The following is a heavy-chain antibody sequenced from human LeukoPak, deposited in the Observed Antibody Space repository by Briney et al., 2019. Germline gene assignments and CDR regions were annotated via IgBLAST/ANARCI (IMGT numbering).Heavy chain of an antibody. CDR1: GYIFTGHL. J-gene: IGHJ6*03. CDR3: ARDERRGYSGYDPYYMDV. CDR2: INPNSGAS. D-gene: IGHD5-12*01. Sequence: GASVKVSCKGSGYIFTGHLIHWVRQAPGQGLEWMGWINPNSGASTYAQKFKGRVTMTSDTSTSTAYMELRGLRSDDTAIYFCARDERRGYSGYDPYYMDVWGKGTTLTVSS. V-gene: IGHV1-2*02.